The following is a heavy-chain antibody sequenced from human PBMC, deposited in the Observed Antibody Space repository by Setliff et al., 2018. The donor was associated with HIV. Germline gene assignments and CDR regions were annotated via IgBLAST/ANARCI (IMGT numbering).Heavy chain of an antibody. Sequence: GGSLRLSCTASGFTFGDYALTWFRQVPGKGLEWIGFIRSKAYGGTPEYAASVKGRFTISRDDSKSIAFLQMNSLKTEDTGVYYCSRSLGSYFDSAGYLRYFDYWGQGTQVTVSS. CDR2: IRSKAYGGTP. CDR1: GFTFGDYA. CDR3: SRSLGSYFDSAGYLRYFDY. V-gene: IGHV3-49*03. D-gene: IGHD3-10*01. J-gene: IGHJ4*02.